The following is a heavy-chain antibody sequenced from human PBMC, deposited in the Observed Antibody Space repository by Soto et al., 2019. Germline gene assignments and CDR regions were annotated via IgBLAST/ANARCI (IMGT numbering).Heavy chain of an antibody. V-gene: IGHV3-23*01. CDR1: GFIFNNYA. J-gene: IGHJ4*02. CDR3: AKGELGTEY. Sequence: EVQLLESGGGLVQPGESLRLSCAASGFIFNNYAMSWVRQAPGKGLEWVSSISGSGGSTYYADSVKGRFTISRDNSKNTLYLQMNSLRAEDTAIYYCAKGELGTEYWGQGTLVTVSS. D-gene: IGHD1-7*01. CDR2: ISGSGGST.